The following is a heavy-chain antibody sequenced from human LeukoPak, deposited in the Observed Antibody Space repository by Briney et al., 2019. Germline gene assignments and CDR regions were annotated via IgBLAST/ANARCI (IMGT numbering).Heavy chain of an antibody. D-gene: IGHD3-22*01. Sequence: SETLSLTCTVSGGSISSGGYYWSWIRQHPGKGLEWIGYIYYSGSTYYNPSLKSRVTISVDTSKNQFSLKLSSVTAADTAVYYCAREVYYDSSGYYFDYYFDYRGQGTLVTVSS. J-gene: IGHJ4*02. CDR1: GGSISSGGYY. CDR3: AREVYYDSSGYYFDYYFDY. CDR2: IYYSGST. V-gene: IGHV4-31*03.